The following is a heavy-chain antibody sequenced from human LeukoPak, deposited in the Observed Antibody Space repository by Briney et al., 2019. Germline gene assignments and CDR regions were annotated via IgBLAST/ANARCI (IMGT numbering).Heavy chain of an antibody. V-gene: IGHV1-46*04. CDR3: ATMVRGVLWGDWFDP. CDR1: GYTFTSYD. D-gene: IGHD3-10*01. CDR2: INPSGGST. J-gene: IGHJ5*02. Sequence: ASVKVSCKASGYTFTSYDLHWVRQAPGQGLEWMGLINPSGGSTSYTQKLQGRVTMTEDTSTDTAYMELSSLRSEDTAVYYCATMVRGVLWGDWFDPWGQGTLVTVSS.